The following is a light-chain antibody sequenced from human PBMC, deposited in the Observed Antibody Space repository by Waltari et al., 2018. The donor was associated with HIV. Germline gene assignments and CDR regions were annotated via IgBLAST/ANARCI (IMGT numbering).Light chain of an antibody. CDR1: AAVIGGSNF. V-gene: IGLV2-14*03. J-gene: IGLJ3*02. CDR2: HVN. CDR3: SSYMDYGTLV. Sequence: QSDLTQPASVSGSPGQSVTIPCPGTAAVIGGSNFVSWYHPQPGKAPKLIIVHVNNRPTGISSRFSGSKSGNTASLTISGLQTEDEADFYCSSYMDYGTLVFGGGTKLTVL.